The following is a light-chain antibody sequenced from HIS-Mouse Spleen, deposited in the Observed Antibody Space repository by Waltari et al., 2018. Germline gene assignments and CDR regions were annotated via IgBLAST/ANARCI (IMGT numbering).Light chain of an antibody. CDR3: QSYDSSLSGPHWV. V-gene: IGLV3-10*01. Sequence: SYELTQPPSVSVSPGQTARITCSGDALPTKYAYWYQQKSGQAPVLVIYEDSKRPSGLPERFSGSSSGTMATLTISGAQVEDEADYYCQSYDSSLSGPHWVFGGGTKLTVL. CDR1: ALPTKY. CDR2: EDS. J-gene: IGLJ3*02.